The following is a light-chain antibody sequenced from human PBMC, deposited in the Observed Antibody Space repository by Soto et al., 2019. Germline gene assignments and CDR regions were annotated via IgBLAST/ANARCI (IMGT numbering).Light chain of an antibody. V-gene: IGKV1-39*01. CDR2: ASS. J-gene: IGKJ2*01. CDR3: QQSYSTAYT. Sequence: DIQMTQSPSSLSVSVGDRVTITCRASQSISSYLNWYQQKPGKVPGLLIYASSNLQSGVPSRFSGSGSGTDFTLTISSLQPEDFATYYCQQSYSTAYTFVQGTKLEIK. CDR1: QSISSY.